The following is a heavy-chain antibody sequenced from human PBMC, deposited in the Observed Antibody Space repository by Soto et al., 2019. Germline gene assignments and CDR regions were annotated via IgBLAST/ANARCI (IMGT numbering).Heavy chain of an antibody. V-gene: IGHV4-28*01. CDR3: ARYIALSGTFYFDY. Sequence: SETLSLTCAVSCYSISSSNWWSWIRQPPGKGLEWIGYIYYSGTTNYNPSLKSRVTISVDTSKNQFSLKLSPVTAADTAVYYCARYIALSGTFYFDYWGQGALVTVSS. D-gene: IGHD6-19*01. CDR1: CYSISSSNW. J-gene: IGHJ4*02. CDR2: IYYSGTT.